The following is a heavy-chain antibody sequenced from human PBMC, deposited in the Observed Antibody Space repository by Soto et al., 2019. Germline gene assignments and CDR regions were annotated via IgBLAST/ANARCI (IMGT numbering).Heavy chain of an antibody. D-gene: IGHD2-15*01. CDR3: AKQDFKTYCSGGSCSSDY. CDR1: GFTFSSYA. V-gene: IGHV3-23*01. Sequence: GGSLRLSCATSGFTFSSYAMSWVRQAPGKGLEWVSSLSGSGGGTHYADSVKGRFTISRDYSKNTLYLQMTSLRAEDTAVYYCAKQDFKTYCSGGSCSSDYWGQGTQVTVSS. J-gene: IGHJ4*02. CDR2: LSGSGGGT.